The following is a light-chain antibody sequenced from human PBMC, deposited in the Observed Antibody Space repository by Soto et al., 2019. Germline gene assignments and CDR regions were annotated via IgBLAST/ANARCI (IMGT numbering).Light chain of an antibody. V-gene: IGKV1-39*01. J-gene: IGKJ4*01. CDR1: QSISNY. Sequence: DIQMTQSPSSLSASVGDRVTITCRASQSISNYLNWYQQKRGKAPKFXIYAASSLQSGVPSRFSGRGAGTDCTRTISSLQAEDVEVDYCQQYYATPFTFGGGTKVDIK. CDR2: AAS. CDR3: QQYYATPFT.